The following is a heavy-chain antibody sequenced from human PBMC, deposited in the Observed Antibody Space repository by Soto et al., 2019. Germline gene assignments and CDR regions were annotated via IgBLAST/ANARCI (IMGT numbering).Heavy chain of an antibody. J-gene: IGHJ6*02. V-gene: IGHV1-8*01. D-gene: IGHD3-16*01. CDR1: GSTFSDFD. Sequence: GASVTLSCKASGSTFSDFDLNWLRQAAGQGPEWMGWMNAKSGDTFSAQRLQGKFNMTWDTSLSTAYMEVGSLTSDDAAIYYCARGNPFNYAGFDVWGQGTTVTVSS. CDR2: MNAKSGDT. CDR3: ARGNPFNYAGFDV.